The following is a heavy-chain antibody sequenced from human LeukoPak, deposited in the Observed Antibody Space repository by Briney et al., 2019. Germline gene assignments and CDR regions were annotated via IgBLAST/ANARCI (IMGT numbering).Heavy chain of an antibody. CDR2: IKEDGSEK. V-gene: IGHV3-7*03. J-gene: IGHJ4*02. D-gene: IGHD3-10*01. CDR1: GFTFSSHW. Sequence: SGGSLRLSCVASGFTFSSHWMSWVRQAPGKGLEWVAHIKEDGSEKNYVDSVKGRFTISRDNAKNSLFLQMNSLRDEDTAVYYCARDQPREHGSGSKFDYWGQGTLVTVSS. CDR3: ARDQPREHGSGSKFDY.